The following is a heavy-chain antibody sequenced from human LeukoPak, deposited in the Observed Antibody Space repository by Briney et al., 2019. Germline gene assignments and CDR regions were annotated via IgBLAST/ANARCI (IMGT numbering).Heavy chain of an antibody. V-gene: IGHV3-30*18. J-gene: IGHJ4*02. CDR1: GFTFSSYG. Sequence: GGSLRLSCAASGFTFSSYGMHWVRQAPGKGLEWVAVISYDGSDKYYADSVKGRFTISRDNSKNTLYLQMNSLRAEDTAVYYCAKDLTYYDFWSGYGVYWGQGTLVTVSS. D-gene: IGHD3-3*01. CDR2: ISYDGSDK. CDR3: AKDLTYYDFWSGYGVY.